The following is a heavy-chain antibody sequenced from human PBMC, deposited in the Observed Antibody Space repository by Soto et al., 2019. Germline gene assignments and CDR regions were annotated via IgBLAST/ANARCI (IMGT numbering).Heavy chain of an antibody. CDR3: ARDDPLYYFDY. CDR1: GFTFSSYS. D-gene: IGHD2-2*01. Sequence: GGSLRLSCAASGFTFSSYSMNWVRQAPGKGLEWVSYISSSSSTIYYADSVKGRFTISRDNSKNTLYLQMNSLRAEDTAVYYCARDDPLYYFDYWGQGTLVTVSS. J-gene: IGHJ4*02. CDR2: ISSSSSTI. V-gene: IGHV3-48*01.